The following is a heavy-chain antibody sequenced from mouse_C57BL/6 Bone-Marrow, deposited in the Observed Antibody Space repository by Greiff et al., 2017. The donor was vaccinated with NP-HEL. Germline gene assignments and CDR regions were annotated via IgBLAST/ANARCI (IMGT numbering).Heavy chain of an antibody. CDR2: IWPGGGT. J-gene: IGHJ2*01. CDR3: ARHYYGFDY. Sequence: QVQLKESGPGLVAPSPSLSITCTVSGFSLTSYAISWVRQPPGKGLEWLGVIWPGGGTNYNSALKSRLSISKDNSKSQVFLKMNSLQTDDTARYYCARHYYGFDYWGQGTTLTVSS. D-gene: IGHD1-1*01. V-gene: IGHV2-9-1*01. CDR1: GFSLTSYA.